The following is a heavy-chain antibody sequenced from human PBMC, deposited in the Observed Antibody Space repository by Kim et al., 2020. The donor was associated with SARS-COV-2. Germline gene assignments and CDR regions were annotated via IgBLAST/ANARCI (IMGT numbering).Heavy chain of an antibody. CDR2: IYYSGST. CDR3: ARAHSSSWYSGSQN. D-gene: IGHD6-13*01. J-gene: IGHJ4*02. V-gene: IGHV4-31*03. CDR1: GGSISSGGYY. Sequence: SETLSLTCTVSGGSISSGGYYWSWIRQHPGKGLEWIGYIYYSGSTYYNPSLKSRVTISVDTSKNQFSLKLSSVTAADTAVYYCARAHSSSWYSGSQNWGQGTLVTVSS.